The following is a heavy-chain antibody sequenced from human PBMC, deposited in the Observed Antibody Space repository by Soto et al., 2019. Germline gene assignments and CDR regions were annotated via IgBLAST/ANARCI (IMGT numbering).Heavy chain of an antibody. CDR2: ISWNSGSI. Sequence: EVQLVESGGGLVQPGRSLRLSCAASGFTFDDYAMHWVRQAPGKGLEWVSGISWNSGSIGYADSVKGRFTISRDNAKNSLCLQMNSLRAEDTALYYCAKDIRVGGYFDYWGQGTLVTVSS. J-gene: IGHJ4*02. CDR3: AKDIRVGGYFDY. CDR1: GFTFDDYA. D-gene: IGHD2-15*01. V-gene: IGHV3-9*01.